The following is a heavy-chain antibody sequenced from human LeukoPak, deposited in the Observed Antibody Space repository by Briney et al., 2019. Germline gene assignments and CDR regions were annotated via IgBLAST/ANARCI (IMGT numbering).Heavy chain of an antibody. Sequence: GGSLRLSCAASGFSSRDHYLSWIRQAPGKGLEWLASVSSTGTTISYADSVKGRFTISRDDAKNSLFLQMTSLRGEDTVLYYCARARFGEPYDAYLWGQGTMVTVSS. CDR2: VSSTGTTI. CDR1: GFSSRDHY. CDR3: ARARFGEPYDAYL. V-gene: IGHV3-11*01. D-gene: IGHD3-10*01. J-gene: IGHJ3*01.